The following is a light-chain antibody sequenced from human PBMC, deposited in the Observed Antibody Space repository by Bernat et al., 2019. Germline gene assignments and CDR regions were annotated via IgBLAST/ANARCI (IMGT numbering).Light chain of an antibody. CDR3: CSFAGRYTSV. CDR2: DVS. Sequence: QSALTQPRSVSGSPGQSVTISCIGTSSDVGGYNYVSWYQQHPGKAPKLMIYDVSKRPSGVPDRFSGSKSGNTASLTISGLQAEDEGDYYCCSFAGRYTSVFGGGTKLTVL. J-gene: IGLJ2*01. V-gene: IGLV2-11*01. CDR1: SSDVGGYNY.